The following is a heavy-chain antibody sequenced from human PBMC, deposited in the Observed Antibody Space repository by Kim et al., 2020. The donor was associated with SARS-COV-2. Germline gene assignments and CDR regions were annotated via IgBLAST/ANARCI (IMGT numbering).Heavy chain of an antibody. V-gene: IGHV4-34*01. CDR1: GGAFSGYY. CDR3: ATYHGNRRLDY. Sequence: SETLSLTCAVYGGAFSGYYWSWVRQPPGKGLEWIGEVSHSGSTNYEPSLNSRVTISGDTPKNQVSLKLTSVTAADTAVYYCATYHGNRRLDYWGQGTLAT. CDR2: VSHSGST. J-gene: IGHJ4*02. D-gene: IGHD1-1*01.